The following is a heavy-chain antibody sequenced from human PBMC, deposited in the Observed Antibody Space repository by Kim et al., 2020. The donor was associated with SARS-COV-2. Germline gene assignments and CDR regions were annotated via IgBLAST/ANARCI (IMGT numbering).Heavy chain of an antibody. CDR3: ARNVGLGSSWYDYGMDV. CDR2: INAGNGNT. J-gene: IGHJ6*02. Sequence: ASVKVSCKASGYTFTSYAMHWVRQAPGQRLEWMGWINAGNGNTKYSQKFQGRVTITRDTSASTAYMELSSLRSEDTAVYYCARNVGLGSSWYDYGMDVWGQGTTVTVSS. D-gene: IGHD6-13*01. CDR1: GYTFTSYA. V-gene: IGHV1-3*01.